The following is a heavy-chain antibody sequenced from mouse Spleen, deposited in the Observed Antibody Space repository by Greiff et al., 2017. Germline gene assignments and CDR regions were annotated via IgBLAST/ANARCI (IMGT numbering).Heavy chain of an antibody. Sequence: EVHLVESGGGLVKLGGSLKLSCAASGFTFSSYAMSWVRQTPEKRLEWVATISSGGGNTYYPDSVKGRFTISRDNAKNTLYLQMSSLKSEDTAMYYCARHIITATGLFDYWGQGTTLTVSS. D-gene: IGHD1-2*01. CDR3: ARHIITATGLFDY. V-gene: IGHV5-9-3*01. CDR1: GFTFSSYA. J-gene: IGHJ2*01. CDR2: ISSGGGNT.